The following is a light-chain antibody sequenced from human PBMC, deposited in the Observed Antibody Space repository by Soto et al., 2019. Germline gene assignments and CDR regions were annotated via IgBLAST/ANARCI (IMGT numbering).Light chain of an antibody. J-gene: IGKJ1*01. CDR3: QQYYKWPWT. Sequence: EIVMTQSPATLSVSPGERVTVSCRASQTISRNLAWYQQKPGQAPRVLIYGEYTRATDIPGRFSGSGSGTDFALTISGLQSEDSAVYYCQQYYKWPWTFGQGTKVDI. CDR1: QTISRN. CDR2: GEY. V-gene: IGKV3-15*01.